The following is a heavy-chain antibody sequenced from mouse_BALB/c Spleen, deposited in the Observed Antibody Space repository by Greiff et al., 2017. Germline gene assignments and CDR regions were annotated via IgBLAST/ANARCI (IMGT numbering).Heavy chain of an antibody. J-gene: IGHJ2*01. CDR2: INPYNGDT. D-gene: IGHD1-1*01. CDR3: GRSSYYGSSYFDY. CDR1: GYSFTGYF. V-gene: IGHV1-37*01. Sequence: VHVKQSGPELVKPGASVKISCKASGYSFTGYFMNWVKQSHGKSLEWIGRINPYNGDTFYNQKFKGKATLTVDKSSSTAHMELLSLTSEDSAVYYCGRSSYYGSSYFDYWGQGTTLTVSS.